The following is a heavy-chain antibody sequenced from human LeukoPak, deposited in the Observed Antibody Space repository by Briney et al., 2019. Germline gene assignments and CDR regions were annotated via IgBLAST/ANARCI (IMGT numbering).Heavy chain of an antibody. D-gene: IGHD4-11*01. CDR1: GGSISSRSYY. CDR3: ARRAYSDYGGVSVDL. J-gene: IGHJ5*02. CDR2: IYYSGST. V-gene: IGHV4-39*01. Sequence: PSETLSLTCTVSGGSISSRSYYWGWVRQPPGKGLDWIGSIYYSGSTYYNPSLKSRVTISVDTSKNQFSLKLSSVTAADTAVYYCARRAYSDYGGVSVDLWGQGTLVTVSS.